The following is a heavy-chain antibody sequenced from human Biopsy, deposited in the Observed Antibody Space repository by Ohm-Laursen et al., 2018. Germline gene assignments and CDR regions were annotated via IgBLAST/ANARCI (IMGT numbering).Heavy chain of an antibody. CDR2: ISYDGSKT. D-gene: IGHD2/OR15-2a*01. Sequence: SLRLSCAASGFTFSNSGMHWVRQAPGKGLEWVAAISYDGSKTDYGDSVMGRLNISRDNSKNTLDLHMSSLRVEDTAVYFCAKGKGTFNFYYYGMDVWGQGPTVTVSS. V-gene: IGHV3-30*18. J-gene: IGHJ6*02. CDR1: GFTFSNSG. CDR3: AKGKGTFNFYYYGMDV.